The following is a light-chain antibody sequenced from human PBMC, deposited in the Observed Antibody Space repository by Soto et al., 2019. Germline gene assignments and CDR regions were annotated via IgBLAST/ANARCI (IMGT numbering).Light chain of an antibody. Sequence: DIQMTQSPSSLSTSVGGRVTITCRASQAISIDLAWYQQKPGKVPKLLIYAASTLQSGVPSRFSGSGSGTDFTLTISSLQPEDVATYYCQKYNSAPPTFGQGTEVDIK. CDR2: AAS. V-gene: IGKV1-27*01. CDR1: QAISID. J-gene: IGKJ1*01. CDR3: QKYNSAPPT.